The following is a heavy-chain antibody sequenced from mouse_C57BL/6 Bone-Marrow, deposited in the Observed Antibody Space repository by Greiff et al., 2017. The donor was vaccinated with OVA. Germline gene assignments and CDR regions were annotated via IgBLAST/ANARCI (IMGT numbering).Heavy chain of an antibody. V-gene: IGHV1-69*01. CDR3: AREDRFDWYFDV. J-gene: IGHJ1*03. Sequence: VQLQQPGAELVMPGASVKLSCKASGYTFTSYWMHWVKQRPGQGLEWIGEIDPSDSYTNYNQKFKGKSTLTVDKSSSTAYMQLSSLTSEDSAVDYCAREDRFDWYFDVWGTGTTVTVSS. CDR1: GYTFTSYW. CDR2: IDPSDSYT.